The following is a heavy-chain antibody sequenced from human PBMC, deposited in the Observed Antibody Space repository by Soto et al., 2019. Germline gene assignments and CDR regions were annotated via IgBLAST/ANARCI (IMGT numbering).Heavy chain of an antibody. CDR1: GLMFNTYA. J-gene: IGHJ6*02. V-gene: IGHV3-23*01. Sequence: GGSLRLSCEASGLMFNTYAMTWVRQAPGKGLEWVATITTGGGTYYADSVKGRFTISRDNSNNRLYLQMYSLRAEDTAVYFCANRPRYYNLDVWGQGTTVTVSS. CDR3: ANRPRYYNLDV. CDR2: ITTGGGT.